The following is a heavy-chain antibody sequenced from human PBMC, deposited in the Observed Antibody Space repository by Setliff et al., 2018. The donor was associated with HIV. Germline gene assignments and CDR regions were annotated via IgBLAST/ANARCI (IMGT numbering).Heavy chain of an antibody. D-gene: IGHD6-13*01. Sequence: PSETLSLTCTVSGGAMNNNYWSWIRQPAGKGLEWIGRIYIRGTNYNPSLKTRLTMSLDTSSNQFSLNLNSVTAADTAVYYCARGSWGSWRFDYWGQGTLVTVSS. CDR3: ARGSWGSWRFDY. CDR1: GGAMNNNY. CDR2: IYIRGT. V-gene: IGHV4-4*07. J-gene: IGHJ4*02.